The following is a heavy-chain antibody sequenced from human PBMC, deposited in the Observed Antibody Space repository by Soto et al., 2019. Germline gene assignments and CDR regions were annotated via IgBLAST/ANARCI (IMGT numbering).Heavy chain of an antibody. CDR3: ARAPSSGWKYYFDY. Sequence: QVQLQESGPGLVKPSETLSLTCTVSGGSISSYYWNWIRQPPGKGLEWIGYIYYSGSTYYNPSLKSRVTISVDTSKNQFSLKLSSVTAADTAVYYCARAPSSGWKYYFDYWGQGTLVTVSS. J-gene: IGHJ4*02. CDR1: GGSISSYY. D-gene: IGHD6-19*01. CDR2: IYYSGST. V-gene: IGHV4-59*01.